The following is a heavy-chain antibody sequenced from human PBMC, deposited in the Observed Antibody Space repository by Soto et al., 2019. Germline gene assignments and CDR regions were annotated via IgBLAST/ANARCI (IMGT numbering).Heavy chain of an antibody. D-gene: IGHD6-13*01. CDR3: ARGGIAAAGTRPDWFDP. J-gene: IGHJ5*02. V-gene: IGHV1-46*01. CDR1: GYTFTSYY. CDR2: INPSGGST. Sequence: ASVKVSCKASGYTFTSYYMHWVRQAPGQGLEWMGIINPSGGSTSYAQKFQGRVTMTRDTSTSTVYMELSSLRSEDTAVYYCARGGIAAAGTRPDWFDPWGQGTLVTVDS.